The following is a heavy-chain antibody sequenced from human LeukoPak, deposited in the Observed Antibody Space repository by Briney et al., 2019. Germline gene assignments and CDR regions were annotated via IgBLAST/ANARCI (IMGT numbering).Heavy chain of an antibody. CDR1: GFTFDDYA. CDR3: AKDTREVYYYGMDV. V-gene: IGHV3-9*01. CDR2: ISWNSGSI. J-gene: IGHJ6*02. D-gene: IGHD1-26*01. Sequence: PGGSLRLSCAASGFTFDDYAMHWVRQAPGKGLERVSGISWNSGSIGYADSVKGRFTISRDNAKNSLYLQMNSLRAEDTALYYCAKDTREVYYYGMDVWGQGTTVTVSS.